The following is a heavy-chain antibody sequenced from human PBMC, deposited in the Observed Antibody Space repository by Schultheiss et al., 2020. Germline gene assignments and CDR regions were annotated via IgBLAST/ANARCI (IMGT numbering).Heavy chain of an antibody. CDR2: IYYSGST. J-gene: IGHJ6*02. Sequence: SQTLSLTCTFSGGSVSSSSSYWGWIRRPPGKGLEWIGYIYYSGSTNYNPSLKSRVTISVDTSKNQFSLKLSSVTAADTAVYYCARVYGAYYGMDVWGQGTTVTVSS. V-gene: IGHV4-61*01. CDR3: ARVYGAYYGMDV. CDR1: GGSVSSSSSY. D-gene: IGHD4-17*01.